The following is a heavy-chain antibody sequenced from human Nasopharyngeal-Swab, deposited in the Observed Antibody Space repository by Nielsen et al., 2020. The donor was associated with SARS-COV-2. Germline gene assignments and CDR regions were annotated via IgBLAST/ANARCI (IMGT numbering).Heavy chain of an antibody. Sequence: RLSCAASGFTFSSYGMHWVRQAPGKGLEWVALIWYDGSNKYYADSVKGRFTISRDNSKNTLYLQINSLRAEDTAVYYCARGNDFRSGYHPYYYDYWGQGTVVTVSS. V-gene: IGHV3-33*01. CDR2: IWYDGSNK. CDR1: GFTFSSYG. CDR3: ARGNDFRSGYHPYYYDY. D-gene: IGHD3-3*01. J-gene: IGHJ4*02.